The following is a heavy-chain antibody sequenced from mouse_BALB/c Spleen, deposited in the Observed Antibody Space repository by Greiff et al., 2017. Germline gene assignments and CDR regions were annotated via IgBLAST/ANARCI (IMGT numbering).Heavy chain of an antibody. J-gene: IGHJ4*01. CDR1: GFTFSDYY. CDR3: ARDVNYAMDY. V-gene: IGHV5-4*02. Sequence: DVKLEESGGGLVKPGGSLKLSCAASGFTFSDYYLYWVRQTPEKRLEWVATISDGGSYTYYPDSVKGRFTISRDNAKNNLYLQMSSLKSEDTAMYYCARDVNYAMDYWGQGTSVTVSS. CDR2: ISDGGSYT.